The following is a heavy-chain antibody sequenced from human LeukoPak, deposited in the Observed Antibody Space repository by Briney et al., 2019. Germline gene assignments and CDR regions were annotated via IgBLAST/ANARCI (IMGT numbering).Heavy chain of an antibody. CDR1: GAILIELS. CDR3: VTGSSERDYYDSGTYYLGGS. J-gene: IGHJ5*02. Sequence: VASVKVSCKVSGAILIELSIHWVRQSPGKGLEWMGGFDSEDGKTKAAQSFLDRVSLTEDTSLATAYMELRSLTSEDTAVYYCVTGSSERDYYDSGTYYLGGSWGQGTVVTVSS. CDR2: FDSEDGKT. D-gene: IGHD3-10*01. V-gene: IGHV1-24*01.